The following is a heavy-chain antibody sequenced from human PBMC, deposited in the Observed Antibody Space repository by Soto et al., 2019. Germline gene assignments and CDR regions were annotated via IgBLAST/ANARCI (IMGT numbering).Heavy chain of an antibody. D-gene: IGHD6-19*01. J-gene: IGHJ4*02. Sequence: QVQLVQSGAEEKKPGASVKVSCKASGYTFTGYAMHWVRQAPGQRLEWMGWINAGNGNTKYSQKFPGRGPITRDPAGGAAHMEVRRPSSGGKAVYYCARAVAVAADFDYWGQGTLVTVSS. CDR3: ARAVAVAADFDY. CDR1: GYTFTGYA. CDR2: INAGNGNT. V-gene: IGHV1-3*05.